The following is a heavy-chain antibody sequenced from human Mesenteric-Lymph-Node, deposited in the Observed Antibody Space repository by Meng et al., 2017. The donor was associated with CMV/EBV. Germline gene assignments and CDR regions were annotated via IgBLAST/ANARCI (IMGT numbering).Heavy chain of an antibody. CDR3: ARPTLVYSMRVGMDV. V-gene: IGHV3-48*04. D-gene: IGHD4-11*01. Sequence: GGSLRLSCAASGFTFSSYSMNWVRQAPGKGLEWVSYISSSISNIYYADSVKGRFTISRDNAKNSLYLQMNSLRAEDTAVYYCARPTLVYSMRVGMDVWGQGTTVTVSS. CDR1: GFTFSSYS. CDR2: ISSSISNI. J-gene: IGHJ6*02.